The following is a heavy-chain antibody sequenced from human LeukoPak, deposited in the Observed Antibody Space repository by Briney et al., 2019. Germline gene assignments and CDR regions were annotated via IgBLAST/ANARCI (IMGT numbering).Heavy chain of an antibody. CDR3: ARFRYNYGLYYFDY. Sequence: GGSLRLSCAASGFTFSNYWMSWVRQAPGKGLEWVANIKQDGSEKYYVDSVKGRFTISRDNAKNSLYLQMNSLRAEDTAVYYCARFRYNYGLYYFDYWGQGTLVTVSS. CDR1: GFTFSNYW. CDR2: IKQDGSEK. V-gene: IGHV3-7*04. J-gene: IGHJ4*02. D-gene: IGHD5-18*01.